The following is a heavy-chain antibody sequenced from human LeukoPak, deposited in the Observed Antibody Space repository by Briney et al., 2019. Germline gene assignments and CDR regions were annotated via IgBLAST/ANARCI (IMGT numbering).Heavy chain of an antibody. CDR1: GYTFTSYG. CDR3: ARVSHCSGGSCYSGAFDY. J-gene: IGHJ4*02. CDR2: MNPNSGNT. D-gene: IGHD2-15*01. V-gene: IGHV1-8*01. Sequence: ASVKVSCKASGYTFTSYGINWVRQATGQGLEWMGWMNPNSGNTGYAQKFQGRVTMTRNTSISTAYMELSSLRSEDTAVYYRARVSHCSGGSCYSGAFDYWGQGTLVTVSS.